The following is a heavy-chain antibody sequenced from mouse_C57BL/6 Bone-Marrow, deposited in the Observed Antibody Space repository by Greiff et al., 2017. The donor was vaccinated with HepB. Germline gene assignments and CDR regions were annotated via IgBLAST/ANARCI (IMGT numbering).Heavy chain of an antibody. CDR3: ARYSSSTVAWFAY. D-gene: IGHD4-1*02. CDR1: GFTFTDYY. Sequence: EVQGVESGGGLVQPGGSLSLSCAASGFTFTDYYMSWVRQPPGKALEWLGFIRNKANGYTTEYSASVKGRFTISRDNSQSILYLQMNALRAEDSATYYCARYSSSTVAWFAYWGQGTLVTVSA. V-gene: IGHV7-3*01. J-gene: IGHJ3*01. CDR2: IRNKANGYTT.